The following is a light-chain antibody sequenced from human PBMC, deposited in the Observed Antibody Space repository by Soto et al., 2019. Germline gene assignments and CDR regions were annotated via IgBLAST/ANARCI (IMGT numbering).Light chain of an antibody. Sequence: VMTQSPDTLSVSPGERATLSCRASQSVSSDVAWYQQKPGQPPRLLIYGASTRATGIPDRFSGSGSGTEFTLTISSVQSEDFALYYCLQYNNWPPWTFGQGNKVDIK. V-gene: IGKV3-15*01. CDR2: GAS. CDR1: QSVSSD. CDR3: LQYNNWPPWT. J-gene: IGKJ1*01.